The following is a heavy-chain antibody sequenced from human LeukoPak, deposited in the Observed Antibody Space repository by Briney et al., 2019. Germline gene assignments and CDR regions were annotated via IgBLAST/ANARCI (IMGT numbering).Heavy chain of an antibody. D-gene: IGHD2-2*02. Sequence: GGSLRLSCAASGFTFSSYWMHWVRQAPGKGLVWVSRINSDGSSTSYADSVKGRFTISRDNAKNTLYLQMNSLRDEDTAVYYCARDSPAAIFGYYYYYGMDVWGQGTTVTVSS. CDR1: GFTFSSYW. CDR2: INSDGSST. CDR3: ARDSPAAIFGYYYYYGMDV. V-gene: IGHV3-74*01. J-gene: IGHJ6*02.